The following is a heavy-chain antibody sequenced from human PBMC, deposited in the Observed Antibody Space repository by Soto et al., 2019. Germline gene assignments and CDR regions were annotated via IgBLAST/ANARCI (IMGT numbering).Heavy chain of an antibody. Sequence: GGSLRLSCAASGFTFSSYAMSWVRQAPGKGLEWVSAISGSGGSTYYADSVKGRFTISRDNSKNTLYLQMNSLRAEDTAVYYCAKVSLTRTYYYDSSIFDYWGQGTLVTVPS. D-gene: IGHD3-22*01. V-gene: IGHV3-23*01. CDR1: GFTFSSYA. J-gene: IGHJ4*02. CDR3: AKVSLTRTYYYDSSIFDY. CDR2: ISGSGGST.